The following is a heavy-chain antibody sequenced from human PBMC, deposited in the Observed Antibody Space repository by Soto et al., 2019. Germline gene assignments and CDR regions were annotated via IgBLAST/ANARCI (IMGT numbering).Heavy chain of an antibody. V-gene: IGHV1-46*01. CDR1: GYTFTSYY. D-gene: IGHD2-2*01. CDR3: ARVAAAAIPYNWFDP. Sequence: ASVKVSCKASGYTFTSYYMHWVRQAPGQGLEWMGIINPSGGSTSYAQKFQGRVTMTRDTSTSTVYMELSSLRSEDTAVYYCARVAAAAIPYNWFDPWGQGTLVTVYS. J-gene: IGHJ5*02. CDR2: INPSGGST.